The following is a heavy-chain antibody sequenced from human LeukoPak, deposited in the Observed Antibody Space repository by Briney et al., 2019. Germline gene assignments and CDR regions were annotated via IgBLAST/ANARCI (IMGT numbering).Heavy chain of an antibody. J-gene: IGHJ5*02. Sequence: PSETLSLTCRVSGGSISSYYWSWIRQPPGKGPEWIGYIYHSGSTKYNPSLKSRVTISADTSKNQFSLKVTSVTAADTAVYYCARVLLWFGDSSRLSWFDPWGQGILVTVSS. V-gene: IGHV4-59*01. CDR3: ARVLLWFGDSSRLSWFDP. D-gene: IGHD3-10*01. CDR2: IYHSGST. CDR1: GGSISSYY.